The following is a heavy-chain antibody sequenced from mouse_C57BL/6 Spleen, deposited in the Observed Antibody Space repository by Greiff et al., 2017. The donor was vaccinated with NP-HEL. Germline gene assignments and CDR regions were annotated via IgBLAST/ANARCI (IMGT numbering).Heavy chain of an antibody. CDR1: GFTFSDAW. V-gene: IGHV6-6*01. CDR3: TRKGNYGFYYAMDY. J-gene: IGHJ4*01. CDR2: IRNKANNHAT. D-gene: IGHD2-1*01. Sequence: EVKLQESGGGLVQPGGSMKLSCAASGFTFSDAWMDWVRQSPEKGLEWVAEIRNKANNHATYYAESVKGRFTISRDDSKSSVYLQMNSLRAEDTGIYYCTRKGNYGFYYAMDYWGQGTSVTVSS.